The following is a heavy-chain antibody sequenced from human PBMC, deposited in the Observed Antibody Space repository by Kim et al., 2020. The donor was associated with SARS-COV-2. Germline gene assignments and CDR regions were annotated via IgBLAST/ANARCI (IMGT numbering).Heavy chain of an antibody. J-gene: IGHJ5*02. Sequence: GRFTISRDDSKNTLYLQMNSLKTEDTAVYYCTTDPAGYYDILTRTNWFDPWGQGTLVTVSS. CDR3: TTDPAGYYDILTRTNWFDP. D-gene: IGHD3-9*01. V-gene: IGHV3-15*01.